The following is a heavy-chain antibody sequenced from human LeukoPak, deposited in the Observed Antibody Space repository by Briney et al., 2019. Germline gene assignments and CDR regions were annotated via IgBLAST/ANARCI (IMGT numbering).Heavy chain of an antibody. D-gene: IGHD6-19*01. CDR1: GGSISSYY. Sequence: ETLSLTCTVSGGSISSYYWSWIRQPPGKGLEWVSVIYSGDSSYYTDSVKGRFTISRDNSNNALCLQMNSLRAEDTAVYYCVITVAGIDYWGQGTLVTVSS. CDR3: VITVAGIDY. J-gene: IGHJ4*02. CDR2: IYSGDSS. V-gene: IGHV3-66*01.